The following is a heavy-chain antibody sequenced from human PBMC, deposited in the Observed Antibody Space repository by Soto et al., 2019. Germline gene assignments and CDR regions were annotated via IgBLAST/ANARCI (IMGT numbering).Heavy chain of an antibody. Sequence: QVPLVQSGTEVKKPGSSVKVSCKASAATFASYTITWVRQAPDLGLEWVGRINPIVRLSNYAQKFQGRVSMTADKSTSTAYMELRSLRSDDTAMYFCAASYGSGYRAFDYWGQGALVIVSS. CDR3: AASYGSGYRAFDY. D-gene: IGHD3-10*01. V-gene: IGHV1-69*02. J-gene: IGHJ4*02. CDR1: AATFASYT. CDR2: INPIVRLS.